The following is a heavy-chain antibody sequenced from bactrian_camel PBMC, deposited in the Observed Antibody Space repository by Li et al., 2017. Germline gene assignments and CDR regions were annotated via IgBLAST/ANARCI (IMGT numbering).Heavy chain of an antibody. CDR2: ITSGGTSGGATT. J-gene: IGHJ4*01. CDR3: ATQGYYGTYEYTY. V-gene: IGHV3S40*01. D-gene: IGHD2*01. CDR1: GFTFSNYK. Sequence: VQLVESGGGLVQPGGSLRLSCAASGFTFSNYKMNWVRQAPGKGLEWVSTITSGGTSGGATTYYADSVKGRFTMSRDIAKNSVYLQMNSLKSEDTALYYCATQGYYGTYEYTYWGQGTQVTVS.